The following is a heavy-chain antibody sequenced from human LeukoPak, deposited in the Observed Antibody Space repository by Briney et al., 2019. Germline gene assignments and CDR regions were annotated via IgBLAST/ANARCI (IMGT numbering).Heavy chain of an antibody. D-gene: IGHD3-22*01. CDR3: TVMHRYYDGSGYWVQ. J-gene: IGHJ4*02. V-gene: IGHV3-48*01. Sequence: GGSLRLSCAASGFTFSSHSMNWARQAPGKGLEWGSYICPSAITIEYAVSVKGRLTIYRDNPRNMLYMEMNSLRAEDTAVYYCTVMHRYYDGSGYWVQWGQGTLVTVSS. CDR2: ICPSAITI. CDR1: GFTFSSHS.